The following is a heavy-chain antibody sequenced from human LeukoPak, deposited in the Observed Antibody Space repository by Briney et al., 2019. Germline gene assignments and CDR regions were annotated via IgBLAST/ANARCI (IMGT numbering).Heavy chain of an antibody. CDR3: AKVPRGYSGYDFDY. J-gene: IGHJ4*02. V-gene: IGHV3-23*01. CDR1: GFTFSSYA. CDR2: ISGSGGSP. D-gene: IGHD5-12*01. Sequence: PGGSLRLSCAASGFTFSSYAMSWVRQAPGKGLEWVSAISGSGGSPYYADSVKGRFTISRDNSKNTLYLQMNSLRAEDTAVYYCAKVPRGYSGYDFDYWGQGTLVTVSS.